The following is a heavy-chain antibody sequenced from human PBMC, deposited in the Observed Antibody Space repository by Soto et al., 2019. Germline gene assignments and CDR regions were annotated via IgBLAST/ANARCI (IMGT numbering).Heavy chain of an antibody. D-gene: IGHD6-6*01. CDR1: GVSISSSSYY. CDR3: ARQGSATQGGSSPLYYFDY. J-gene: IGHJ4*02. Sequence: SETLSLTCTVSGVSISSSSYYWGWIRQPPGKGLEWIGSIYYSGSTYYNPSLKSRVTISVDTSKNQFSLKLSSVTAADTAVYYCARQGSATQGGSSPLYYFDYWGQGTLVTVSS. V-gene: IGHV4-39*01. CDR2: IYYSGST.